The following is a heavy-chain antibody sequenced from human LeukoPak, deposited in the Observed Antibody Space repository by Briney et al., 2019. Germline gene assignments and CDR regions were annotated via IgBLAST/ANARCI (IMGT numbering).Heavy chain of an antibody. J-gene: IGHJ3*02. V-gene: IGHV4-34*01. CDR1: GGSFSGYY. Sequence: PSETLSLTCAVYGGSFSGYYWSWIRQPPGKGLEWIGEINHSGSTNYNPSLKSRVTISVDTSKNQFSLKLSSVTAADTAVYYCARGVHYDSSGYSDDAFDIWGQGTMVTVSS. CDR2: INHSGST. D-gene: IGHD3-22*01. CDR3: ARGVHYDSSGYSDDAFDI.